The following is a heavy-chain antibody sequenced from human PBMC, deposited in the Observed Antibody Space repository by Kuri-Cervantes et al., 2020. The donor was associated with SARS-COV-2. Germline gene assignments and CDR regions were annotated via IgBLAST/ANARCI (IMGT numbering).Heavy chain of an antibody. V-gene: IGHV4-30-4*08. CDR1: GGSISSGDYY. D-gene: IGHD4-11*01. CDR2: IYYSGSI. CDR3: ARDPTGLQYYFDY. J-gene: IGHJ4*02. Sequence: SETLSLTCTVSGGSISSGDYYWSWIRQPPGKGLEWIGYIYYSGSIYYNPSLKSRVTISVDTSKNQFSLKLSSVTAADTAVYYCARDPTGLQYYFDYWGQGTLVTVSS.